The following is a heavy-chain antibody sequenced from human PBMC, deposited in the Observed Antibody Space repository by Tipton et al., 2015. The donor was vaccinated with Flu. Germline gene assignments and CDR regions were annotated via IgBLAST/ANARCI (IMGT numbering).Heavy chain of an antibody. Sequence: TLSLTCTVSGASVSGSSYYWSWIRQSPGRGLEWIGYFDNNGGTDYNPSLKGRVTMSVDTSKNQFSLNLSSVTAADTAVYYCARRGLSSGWAGTDYWGQGTLVTVSS. J-gene: IGHJ4*02. D-gene: IGHD6-19*01. CDR2: FDNNGGT. CDR3: ARRGLSSGWAGTDY. CDR1: GASVSGSSYY. V-gene: IGHV4-61*01.